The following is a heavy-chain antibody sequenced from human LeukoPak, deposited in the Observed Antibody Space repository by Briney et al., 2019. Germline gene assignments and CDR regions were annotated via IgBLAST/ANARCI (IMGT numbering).Heavy chain of an antibody. CDR3: AKDIAPRRDGYNYFDY. D-gene: IGHD5-24*01. J-gene: IGHJ4*02. CDR2: ISWNSGSI. CDR1: GFTFDDYA. Sequence: GGSLRLSCAASGFTFDDYAMHWVRQAPGKGLEWVSGISWNSGSIGYADSVKGRFTISRDNAKNSLYLQMNSLRAEDTALYYCAKDIAPRRDGYNYFDYWGQGTLVTVSS. V-gene: IGHV3-9*01.